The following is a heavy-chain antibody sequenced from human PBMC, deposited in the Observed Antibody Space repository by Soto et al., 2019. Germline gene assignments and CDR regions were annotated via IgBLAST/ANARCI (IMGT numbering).Heavy chain of an antibody. V-gene: IGHV2-5*02. J-gene: IGHJ4*01. D-gene: IGHD6-19*01. CDR1: GFSLSDSGVG. Sequence: QITLKESGPTLVKPTQTLKLTCTFSGFSLSDSGVGVGWIRQPPGTALEWLALIFWDDDKRYSPSLRTRLTIAKDTAKNHVFLKMTNMDPVDTATYYCAHSGQWQPLDYWGHGTLVNVSS. CDR3: AHSGQWQPLDY. CDR2: IFWDDDK.